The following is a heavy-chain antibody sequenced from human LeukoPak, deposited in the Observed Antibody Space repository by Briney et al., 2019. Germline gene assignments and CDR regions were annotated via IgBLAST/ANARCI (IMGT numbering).Heavy chain of an antibody. D-gene: IGHD6-19*01. V-gene: IGHV3-21*01. Sequence: GGSLRLSCAASGFTFSSYGMHWVRQAPGKGLEWVSSISSSSSYIYYADSVKGRFTISRDNAKNSPCLQMNSLRAEDTAVYYCARYRIAVAGIVDYWGQGTLVTVSS. CDR3: ARYRIAVAGIVDY. J-gene: IGHJ4*02. CDR2: ISSSSSYI. CDR1: GFTFSSYG.